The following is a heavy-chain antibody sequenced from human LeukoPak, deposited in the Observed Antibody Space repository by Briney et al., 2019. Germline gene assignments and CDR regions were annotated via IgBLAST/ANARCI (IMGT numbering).Heavy chain of an antibody. J-gene: IGHJ4*02. CDR2: INHSGST. D-gene: IGHD6-19*01. CDR1: GGSFSGYY. Sequence: SETLSLTCAVYGGSFSGYYWGWIRQPPGKGLEWIGEINHSGSTNYNPSLKSRATMSVDTSKNQFSLKLSSMTAVDTAVYYCARKYDSGWYDYWGQGILVTVSS. V-gene: IGHV4-34*01. CDR3: ARKYDSGWYDY.